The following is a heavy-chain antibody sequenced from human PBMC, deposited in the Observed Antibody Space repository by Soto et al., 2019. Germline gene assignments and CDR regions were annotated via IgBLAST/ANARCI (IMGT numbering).Heavy chain of an antibody. V-gene: IGHV1-8*01. D-gene: IGHD1-1*01. J-gene: IGHJ6*02. CDR2: MNPNSGNT. Sequence: GASVKVSCKASGYTFTSYDINWVRQATGQGLEWMGWMNPNSGNTGYAQKFQGRVTMTRNTSISTAYMELSSLRSEDTAVYYCARGFKTDGKYYYYGMDVWGQGTTVTVYS. CDR3: ARGFKTDGKYYYYGMDV. CDR1: GYTFTSYD.